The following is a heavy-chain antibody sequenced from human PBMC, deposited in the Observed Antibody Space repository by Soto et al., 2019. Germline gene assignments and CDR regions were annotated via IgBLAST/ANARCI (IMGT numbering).Heavy chain of an antibody. CDR2: ISYDGSSK. V-gene: IGHV3-30*18. J-gene: IGHJ4*02. Sequence: GGSLRLSCAASGSTFSTYDMHWVRQAPGKGLEWVAFISYDGSSKYYADSVKGRFTISRDNSKNTLYLQMNSLRSEDTSVYYCAKRLSSGSPLDYWGQGTLVTVSS. D-gene: IGHD3-22*01. CDR3: AKRLSSGSPLDY. CDR1: GSTFSTYD.